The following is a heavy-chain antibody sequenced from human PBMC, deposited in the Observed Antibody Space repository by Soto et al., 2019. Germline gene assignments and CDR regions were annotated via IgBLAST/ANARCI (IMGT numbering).Heavy chain of an antibody. CDR2: IYWDDDK. J-gene: IGHJ4*02. CDR3: AHSKYCGGDCNFDY. D-gene: IGHD2-21*02. Sequence: GLDLEWLALIYWDDDKRYSPSLKSRLTITKDTSKNQVVLTMTNMDPVDTATYYCAHSKYCGGDCNFDYWGQGTLVTVSS. V-gene: IGHV2-5*02.